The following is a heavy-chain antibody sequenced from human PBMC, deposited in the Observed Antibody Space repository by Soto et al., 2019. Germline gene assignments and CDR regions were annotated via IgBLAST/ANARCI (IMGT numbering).Heavy chain of an antibody. CDR3: AKDLFPGIAAAGYYSDY. V-gene: IGHV3-23*01. D-gene: IGHD6-13*01. J-gene: IGHJ4*02. CDR1: GFTFSSYA. Sequence: LRLSCAASGFTFSSYAMSWVRQAPGKGLEWVSAISGSGGSTYYADSVKGRFTISRDNSKNTLYLQMNSLRAEDTAVYYCAKDLFPGIAAAGYYSDYWRQGTLVTVS. CDR2: ISGSGGST.